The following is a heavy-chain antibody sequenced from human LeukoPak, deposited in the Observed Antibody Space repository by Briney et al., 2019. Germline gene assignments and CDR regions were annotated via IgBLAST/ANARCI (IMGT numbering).Heavy chain of an antibody. J-gene: IGHJ3*02. CDR3: TREALNAFDI. Sequence: SQTLSLTCAISGDSVSSNSAAWNWIRQSPSRGLEWLGRTYYRSRWYNEYALSVKSRISINPDTSKNQFSLQLNSVTPEDTAVFYCTREALNAFDIWGQGTMVTVSS. CDR1: GDSVSSNSAA. CDR2: TYYRSRWYN. V-gene: IGHV6-1*01.